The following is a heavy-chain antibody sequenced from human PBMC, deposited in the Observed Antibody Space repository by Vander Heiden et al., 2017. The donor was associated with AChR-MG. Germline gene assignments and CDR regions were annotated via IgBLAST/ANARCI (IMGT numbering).Heavy chain of an antibody. V-gene: IGHV5-51*01. J-gene: IGHJ4*02. CDR3: ARSGSAYYYGSFDY. CDR1: GSSFTRYW. CDR2: SYPGNSDT. Sequence: EVQLVQSGAELIKPGEALEIPGKASGSSFTRYWIGWAREKPGKGLAWMGISYPGNSDTRYSPAFQGQATISADKSISTPYLQWSSLKAADTARYYGARSGSAYYYGSFDYWGQGTLVTVSS. D-gene: IGHD3-22*01.